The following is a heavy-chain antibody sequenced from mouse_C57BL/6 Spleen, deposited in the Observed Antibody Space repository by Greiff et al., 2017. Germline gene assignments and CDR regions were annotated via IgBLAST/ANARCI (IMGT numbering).Heavy chain of an antibody. CDR1: GFNIKDYY. D-gene: IGHD1-1*01. CDR2: IDPEDGDT. J-gene: IGHJ2*01. CDR3: TTDYGSSYGY. V-gene: IGHV14-1*01. Sequence: VQLKESGAELVRPGASVKLSCTASGFNIKDYYMHWVKQRPEQGLEWIGRIDPEDGDTEYDAKFKGKATMTAATSSNTAYLQLSSLTAVDTAVYYCTTDYGSSYGYWGQGTTLTVSS.